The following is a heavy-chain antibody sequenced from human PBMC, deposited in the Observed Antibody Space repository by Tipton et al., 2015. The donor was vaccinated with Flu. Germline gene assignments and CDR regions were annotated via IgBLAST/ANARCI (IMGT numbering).Heavy chain of an antibody. V-gene: IGHV4-61*02. J-gene: IGHJ4*02. Sequence: TLSLTCTVSGGSISSGRYYWSWIRQPAGKGLEWIGRIYTSGSTNYNPSLKSRVTISVDTSKNQFSLKLSSVTAADTAVYYCARVAHNWNYSIDYWGQGTLVTVSS. D-gene: IGHD1-7*01. CDR2: IYTSGST. CDR1: GGSISSGRYY. CDR3: ARVAHNWNYSIDY.